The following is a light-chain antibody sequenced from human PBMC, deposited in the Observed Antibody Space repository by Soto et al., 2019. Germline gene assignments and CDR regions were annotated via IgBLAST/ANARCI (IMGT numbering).Light chain of an antibody. Sequence: IVLTQSPATLSVSPGETATLSFRASQSVSSSYLAWYQQKPGQAPRLLIYGASSRATGIPDRFSGSGSGTDFTLTISRLEPEDFAVYYCQQYGSSGTFGQGTKVDIK. CDR1: QSVSSSY. CDR3: QQYGSSGT. J-gene: IGKJ1*01. V-gene: IGKV3-20*01. CDR2: GAS.